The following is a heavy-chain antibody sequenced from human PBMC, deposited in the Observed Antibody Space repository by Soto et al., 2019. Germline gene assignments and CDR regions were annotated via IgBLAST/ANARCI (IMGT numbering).Heavy chain of an antibody. J-gene: IGHJ4*02. D-gene: IGHD3-10*01. CDR3: ARGGPPIDY. V-gene: IGHV1-18*01. CDR2: ISGYNGKT. Sequence: ASVKVSCTASGYTFTSYGISWVRQAPGQGLEWMGWISGYNGKTNYSQKFQGRVTITRDTSASTAYMELSSLRSEDTAVYYCARGGPPIDYWGQGTLVTVSS. CDR1: GYTFTSYG.